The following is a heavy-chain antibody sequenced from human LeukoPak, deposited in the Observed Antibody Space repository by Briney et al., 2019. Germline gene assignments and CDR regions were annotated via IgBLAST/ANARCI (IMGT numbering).Heavy chain of an antibody. CDR3: AKDRLRGTLAANDY. Sequence: TGGSLRLSCAASGFTFNTYGMHWVRQAPGKGLEWVTFISYDGRNKYYANSVKGRVTISRDNSKNTLYLQMNSLRVEDTAVYYCAKDRLRGTLAANDYWGQGTLVTVSS. V-gene: IGHV3-30*18. D-gene: IGHD5-12*01. CDR2: ISYDGRNK. CDR1: GFTFNTYG. J-gene: IGHJ4*02.